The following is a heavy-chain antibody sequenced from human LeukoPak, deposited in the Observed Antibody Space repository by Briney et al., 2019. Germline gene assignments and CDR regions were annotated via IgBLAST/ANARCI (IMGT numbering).Heavy chain of an antibody. J-gene: IGHJ4*02. D-gene: IGHD2-15*01. CDR3: ARAFGCSGGSCCRFFDY. CDR1: GGSISSGGYY. V-gene: IGHV4-30-2*01. Sequence: SETLSLTCTVSGGSISSGGYYWSWIRQPPGKGLEWIGYIYHSGSTYYNPSLKSRVTISVDTSKNQFSLKLNSVTAADTAVYYCARAFGCSGGSCCRFFDYWGQGTLVTVSS. CDR2: IYHSGST.